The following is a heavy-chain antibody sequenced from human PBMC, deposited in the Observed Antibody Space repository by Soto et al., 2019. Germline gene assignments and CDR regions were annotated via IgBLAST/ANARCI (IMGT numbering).Heavy chain of an antibody. D-gene: IGHD2-8*01. V-gene: IGHV1-8*01. CDR1: GYTFTSYD. J-gene: IGHJ4*02. CDR3: ATTRYCTNGVCPFDY. CDR2: MNSNNGNP. Sequence: QVQLVQCGAEVKKPGASVKVSCKTSGYTFTSYDINWVRQATGQGLEWMGWMNSNNGNPGYAQKFQGRVTVTRDTSIRTVYMELSSLRSDDTAVYYCATTRYCTNGVCPFDYWGQGTLVTVSS.